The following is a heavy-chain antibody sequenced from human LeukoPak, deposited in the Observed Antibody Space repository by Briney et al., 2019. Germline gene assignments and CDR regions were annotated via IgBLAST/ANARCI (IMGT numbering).Heavy chain of an antibody. J-gene: IGHJ4*02. CDR3: ARLGSYLFDY. CDR2: IYYSGST. V-gene: IGHV4-59*12. D-gene: IGHD1-26*01. CDR1: GGSISSYY. Sequence: PSETLSLTCTVSGGSISSYYWSWIRQPPGKGLEWIGYIYYSGSTNYNPSLKSRVTMSVDTSNYQFSLKLSSVTAADTAVYYCARLGSYLFDYWGQGTLVTVSS.